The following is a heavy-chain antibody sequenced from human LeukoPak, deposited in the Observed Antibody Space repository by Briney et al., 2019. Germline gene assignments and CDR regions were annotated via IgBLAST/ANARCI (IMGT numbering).Heavy chain of an antibody. Sequence: PGGSLRLSCAASGFTFSNAWMSWVRQAPGKGLEWVGRIKSKTDGGTTDYAAPVKGRFTISRDDSKNTLYLQMNSLKTEDTAVYYCTIDLNVDAFDIWGQGTMVTVSS. V-gene: IGHV3-15*01. CDR2: IKSKTDGGTT. CDR1: GFTFSNAW. CDR3: TIDLNVDAFDI. J-gene: IGHJ3*02.